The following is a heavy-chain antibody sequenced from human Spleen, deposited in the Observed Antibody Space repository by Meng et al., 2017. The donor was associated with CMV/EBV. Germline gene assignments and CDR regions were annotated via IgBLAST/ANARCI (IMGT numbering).Heavy chain of an antibody. Sequence: TLTAYYIHWVRQDPGQGLEWMGWINPNSGGTNDAQKFRGRVTMTRDTSISTAYMELRRLRYDDTAVYYCAKGGREIGGSYYGLAWFDPWGQGTLVTVSS. CDR1: TLTAYY. J-gene: IGHJ5*02. CDR2: INPNSGGT. CDR3: AKGGREIGGSYYGLAWFDP. D-gene: IGHD1-26*01. V-gene: IGHV1-2*02.